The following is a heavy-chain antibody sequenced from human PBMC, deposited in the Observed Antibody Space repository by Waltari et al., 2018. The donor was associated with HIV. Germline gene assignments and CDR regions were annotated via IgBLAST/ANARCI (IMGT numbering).Heavy chain of an antibody. V-gene: IGHV3-23*01. J-gene: IGHJ3*01. D-gene: IGHD3-10*01. CDR2: ILGGGET. CDR1: GFIFTDFA. Sequence: QLLESGGGLVEPGGSLRLSCAASGFIFTDFAMDWVRQAPGRVLGGGCAILGGGETFYADSVKGRFTISRDNSKNTLYLQMNSLRADDAAVYYCVKDSGRAADVFDLWGQGTMVTVYS. CDR3: VKDSGRAADVFDL.